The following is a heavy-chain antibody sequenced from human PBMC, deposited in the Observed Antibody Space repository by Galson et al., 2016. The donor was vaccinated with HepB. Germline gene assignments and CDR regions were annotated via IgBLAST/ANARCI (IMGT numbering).Heavy chain of an antibody. J-gene: IGHJ4*02. CDR3: GKHGGFDY. CDR1: GFSFSNSG. D-gene: IGHD3-16*01. CDR2: ITRSGDAP. V-gene: IGHV3-23*01. Sequence: SLRLSCAASGFSFSNSGMSWVRQAPGRGLEWVSGITRSGDAPHYADFVKGRFTIPRDNSKNTLYLYMNNLTAGDTAIYYCGKHGGFDYWGQGALVTVSS.